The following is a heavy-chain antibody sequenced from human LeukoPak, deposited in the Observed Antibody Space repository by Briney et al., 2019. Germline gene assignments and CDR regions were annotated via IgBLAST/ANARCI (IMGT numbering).Heavy chain of an antibody. V-gene: IGHV1-69*04. Sequence: ASVKVSCKASVGTFSSYAISWVRHAPGQGLEWMGRIIPILGIANYAQKFQGRVTITADKSTSTAYMELSSLRSEDTAVYYCARVGATSPLVYYFDYWGQGTLVTVSS. CDR2: IIPILGIA. D-gene: IGHD1-26*01. CDR1: VGTFSSYA. J-gene: IGHJ4*02. CDR3: ARVGATSPLVYYFDY.